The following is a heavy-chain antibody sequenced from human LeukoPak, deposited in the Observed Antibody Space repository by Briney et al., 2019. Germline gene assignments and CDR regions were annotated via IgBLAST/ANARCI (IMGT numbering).Heavy chain of an antibody. CDR1: GYTFTSYA. Sequence: SVKVSCKASGYTFTSYAMHWVRRAPGQRLEWMGWIIPIFGIANYAQKFQGRVTITADKSTSTAYMELSSLRSEDTAVYYCASPNQWLAYYYYGMDVWGQGTTVTVSS. J-gene: IGHJ6*02. CDR3: ASPNQWLAYYYYGMDV. V-gene: IGHV1-69*10. CDR2: IIPIFGIA. D-gene: IGHD6-19*01.